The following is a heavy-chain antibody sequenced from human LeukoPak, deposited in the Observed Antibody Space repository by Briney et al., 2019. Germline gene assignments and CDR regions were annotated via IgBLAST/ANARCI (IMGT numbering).Heavy chain of an antibody. J-gene: IGHJ4*02. CDR3: AKDREAAASTYYSDY. Sequence: GGSLRLSCAASGFTFSDYHMTWIRQAPGKGLEWVSYIRGSSIYTRYADSVKGRFTISRDNAKNSLYLQMNSLRAGDTAVYYCAKDREAAASTYYSDYWGRGTLVTVSS. CDR2: IRGSSIYT. CDR1: GFTFSDYH. D-gene: IGHD6-13*01. V-gene: IGHV3-11*05.